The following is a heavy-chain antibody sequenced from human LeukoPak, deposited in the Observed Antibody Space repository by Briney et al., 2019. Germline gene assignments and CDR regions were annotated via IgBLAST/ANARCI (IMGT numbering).Heavy chain of an antibody. Sequence: SETLSLTCTVSGSSIISSDYHWGWVRQPPGKGLEWIGTISYSGNTDYNPSLRSRVTISVDTSNNQFSLRLGSVTAADTAVYHCARHCCSGPAKRVFDIWGQGTMVTVSS. J-gene: IGHJ3*02. CDR1: GSSIISSDYH. D-gene: IGHD2-15*01. CDR3: ARHCCSGPAKRVFDI. CDR2: ISYSGNT. V-gene: IGHV4-39*01.